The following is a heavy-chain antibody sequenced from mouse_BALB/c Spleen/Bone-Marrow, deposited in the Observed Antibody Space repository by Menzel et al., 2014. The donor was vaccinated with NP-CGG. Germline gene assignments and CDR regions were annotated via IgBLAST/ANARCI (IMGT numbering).Heavy chain of an antibody. Sequence: VQLQQSGAELMKPGASVKISCKATGYTFSSYWIEWVKRRPGHGLEWIGEILPGSGSTNYNEKFKGKATFTADASSNTAYMQLSSLTSEDSAVYYCGNYYAMDYWGQGTSVTVSS. J-gene: IGHJ4*01. CDR3: GNYYAMDY. V-gene: IGHV1-9*01. CDR2: ILPGSGST. CDR1: GYTFSSYW.